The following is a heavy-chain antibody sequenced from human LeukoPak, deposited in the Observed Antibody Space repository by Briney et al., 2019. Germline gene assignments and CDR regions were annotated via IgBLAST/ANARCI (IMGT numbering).Heavy chain of an antibody. CDR2: MNPSGST. V-gene: IGHV4-34*01. Sequence: PSETLSLTCAVYGGSFSGYYWTWIRQTPEKGLEWIGEMNPSGSTSYNPSLKSRVTISVDTSKIQFSLKLSSVTAADTAVYYCARGRQDVTMIVVVMTAVSYYLDVWGKGTTVTVS. CDR3: ARGRQDVTMIVVVMTAVSYYLDV. D-gene: IGHD3-22*01. CDR1: GGSFSGYY. J-gene: IGHJ6*03.